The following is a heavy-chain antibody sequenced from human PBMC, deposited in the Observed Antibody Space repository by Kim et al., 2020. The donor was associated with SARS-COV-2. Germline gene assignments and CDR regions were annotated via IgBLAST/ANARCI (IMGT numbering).Heavy chain of an antibody. J-gene: IGHJ6*02. CDR3: ARRAAAGRYRDSYYYYGMDV. Sequence: RFTISRDNAKNSLYLQMNSLRDEDTAVYYCARRAAAGRYRDSYYYYGMDVWGQGTTVTVSS. V-gene: IGHV3-48*02. D-gene: IGHD6-13*01.